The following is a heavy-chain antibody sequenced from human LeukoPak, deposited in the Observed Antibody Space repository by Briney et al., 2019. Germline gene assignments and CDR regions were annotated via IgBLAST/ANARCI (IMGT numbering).Heavy chain of an antibody. D-gene: IGHD4-17*01. J-gene: IGHJ6*03. CDR2: IIPIFGTA. V-gene: IGHV1-69*05. CDR3: ARDGQDYGDYVAGYMDV. Sequence: SVKVSCKASGGTFSSYAISWVRQAPGQGLEWMGRIIPIFGTANYAQKLQGRVTITTDESTSTAYMELSSLRSEDTAVYYCARDGQDYGDYVAGYMDVWGKGTTVTVSS. CDR1: GGTFSSYA.